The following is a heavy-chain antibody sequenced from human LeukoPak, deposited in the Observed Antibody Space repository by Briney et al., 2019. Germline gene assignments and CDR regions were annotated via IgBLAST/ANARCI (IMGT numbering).Heavy chain of an antibody. CDR2: LYTGGGT. CDR3: TRSGYRHPYHFDS. J-gene: IGHJ4*02. CDR1: GFSVRTTY. D-gene: IGHD3-22*01. Sequence: GGSLRLSCAASGFSVRTTYMSWVRQAPGKGLEWISVLYTGGGTDHADSVKGRFTISRDNSKNTLSLQMNSLRVEDTAIYYCTRSGYRHPYHFDSWGQGTLVTVSS. V-gene: IGHV3-53*01.